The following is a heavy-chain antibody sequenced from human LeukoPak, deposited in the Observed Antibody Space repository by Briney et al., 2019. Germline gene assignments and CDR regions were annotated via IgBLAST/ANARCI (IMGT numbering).Heavy chain of an antibody. CDR2: IKHDESEK. D-gene: IGHD6-13*01. V-gene: IGHV3-7*05. J-gene: IGHJ4*02. CDR3: ARASWAVAGYYSFAY. CDR1: GFTFSNYG. Sequence: PGGSLRLSCAASGFTFSNYGMSWVRQAPGKGLEWVANIKHDESEKYYVDSVKGRFTISRDNAKNSLYLQMNSLRDEDTAVYYCARASWAVAGYYSFAYWGEGILVTVS.